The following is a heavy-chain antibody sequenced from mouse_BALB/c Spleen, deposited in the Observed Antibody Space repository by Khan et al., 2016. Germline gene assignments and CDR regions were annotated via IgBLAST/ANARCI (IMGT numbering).Heavy chain of an antibody. CDR3: ARGGTTGSPFAY. Sequence: QVRLQQSGAELARPGASVKLSCKASGYTFTSYWMQWVKQRPGQGLEWIGAIYPGDGDTRYTQKFKGKATLTADKSSSTAYMQLSSLASEDSAVYYGARGGTTGSPFAYWGQGTLVTVSA. V-gene: IGHV1-87*01. J-gene: IGHJ3*01. CDR1: GYTFTSYW. D-gene: IGHD1-1*01. CDR2: IYPGDGDT.